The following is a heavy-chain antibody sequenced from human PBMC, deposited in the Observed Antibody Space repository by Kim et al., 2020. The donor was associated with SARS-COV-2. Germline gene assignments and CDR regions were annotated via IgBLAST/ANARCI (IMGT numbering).Heavy chain of an antibody. CDR2: ISSSSSYT. D-gene: IGHD3-22*01. CDR3: ARDLGYYYDSSGYYCLGY. V-gene: IGHV3-11*05. Sequence: GGSLRLSCAASGFTFSDYYMSWIRQAPGKGLEWVSYISSSSSYTNYADSVKGRFTISRDNAKNSLYLQMNSLRAEDTAVYYCARDLGYYYDSSGYYCLGYWGQGTLVTVSS. CDR1: GFTFSDYY. J-gene: IGHJ4*02.